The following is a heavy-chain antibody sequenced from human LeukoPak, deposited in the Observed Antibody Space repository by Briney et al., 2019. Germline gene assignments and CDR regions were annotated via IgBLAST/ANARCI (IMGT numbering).Heavy chain of an antibody. J-gene: IGHJ4*02. D-gene: IGHD1-26*01. CDR2: IYHSGST. Sequence: SETLSLTCTVSGYSISSGYYWGWIRQPPGKGLEWIGSIYHSGSTYYNPSLKSRVTISVDTSKNQFSLKLSSVTAADTAVYYCAREPAETYSGSYLDYWGQGTLVTVSS. V-gene: IGHV4-38-2*02. CDR1: GYSISSGYY. CDR3: AREPAETYSGSYLDY.